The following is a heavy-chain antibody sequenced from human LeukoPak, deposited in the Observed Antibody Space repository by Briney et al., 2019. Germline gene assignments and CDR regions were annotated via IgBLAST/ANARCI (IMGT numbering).Heavy chain of an antibody. J-gene: IGHJ4*02. V-gene: IGHV1-2*04. CDR3: ARDRDTAMVQYYFDY. D-gene: IGHD5-18*01. Sequence: ASVKVSCKASGYTFTGYYMHWVRQAPGQGLEWMGWINPNSGGTNYAQKFQGWVTMTRDTSISTAYTELSRLRSDDTAVYYCARDRDTAMVQYYFDYWGQGTLVTVSS. CDR1: GYTFTGYY. CDR2: INPNSGGT.